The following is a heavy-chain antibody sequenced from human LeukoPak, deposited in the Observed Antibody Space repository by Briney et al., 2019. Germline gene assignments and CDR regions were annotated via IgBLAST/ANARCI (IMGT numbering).Heavy chain of an antibody. D-gene: IGHD5-12*01. CDR3: ARDRGGYMTYWYFDL. Sequence: SETLSLTCTVSGASISSSSYYWAWIRQPPGKGLEWIGSIYYSGSTNYNPSLKSRATISVDTSKNQFSLKLSSVTAADTAVYYCARDRGGYMTYWYFDLWGRGTLVTVSS. CDR2: IYYSGST. J-gene: IGHJ2*01. CDR1: GASISSSSYY. V-gene: IGHV4-39*07.